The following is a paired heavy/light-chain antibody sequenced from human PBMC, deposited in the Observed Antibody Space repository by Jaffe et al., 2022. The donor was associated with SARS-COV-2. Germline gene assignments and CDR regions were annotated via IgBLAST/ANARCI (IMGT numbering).Heavy chain of an antibody. D-gene: IGHD3-10*01. CDR1: GFTFSNYA. Sequence: QVQLVESGGGVVQPGRSLRLSCAASGFTFSNYAMYWVRQAPGKGLEWLAVVSYDGSNKYYADSVRGRFAISRDNSKKTLFLQMNSLRTEDTAIYYCARGYFPFGEFLLDAFDTWGQGTLVTVSS. J-gene: IGHJ3*02. V-gene: IGHV3-30*09. CDR3: ARGYFPFGEFLLDAFDT. CDR2: VSYDGSNK.
Light chain of an antibody. CDR2: ANN. Sequence: QPVLTQPPSASAAPGQRVTISCSGSSSNLGPNTVNWYQQLPGAAPKLLIYANNRRPSGVPDRFSGSKSGTSASLAITGLQSLDEADYYCAAWDGSLNAVVFGGGTKVTVL. CDR1: SSNLGPNT. J-gene: IGLJ2*01. V-gene: IGLV1-44*01. CDR3: AAWDGSLNAVV.